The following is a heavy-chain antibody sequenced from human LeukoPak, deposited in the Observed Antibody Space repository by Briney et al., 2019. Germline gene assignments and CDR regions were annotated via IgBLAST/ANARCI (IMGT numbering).Heavy chain of an antibody. CDR3: ARVYCSSTSCYEGVLLGYYYYMDV. V-gene: IGHV4-59*01. CDR2: IYYSGST. Sequence: SETLSLTCTVSGGSISSYYWSWIRQPPGKGLEWIGYIYYSGSTNYNPSLKSRVTISVDTSKNQFSLKLSSVTAADTAVYYCARVYCSSTSCYEGVLLGYYYYMDVWGRGTTVTVSS. CDR1: GGSISSYY. J-gene: IGHJ6*03. D-gene: IGHD2-2*01.